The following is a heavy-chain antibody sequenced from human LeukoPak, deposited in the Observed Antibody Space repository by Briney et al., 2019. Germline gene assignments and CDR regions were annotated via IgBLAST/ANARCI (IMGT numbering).Heavy chain of an antibody. Sequence: SETLSLTCTVSGGSITSSSYYWGWIRQPPGKGLEWIGSIYYSGSTYYNPSLKSRVTISVDTSKNQFSLKLSSVTAADTAVYHCARRISGWVFDYWGQGTLVTVSS. CDR1: GGSITSSSYY. CDR2: IYYSGST. D-gene: IGHD6-19*01. V-gene: IGHV4-39*01. J-gene: IGHJ4*02. CDR3: ARRISGWVFDY.